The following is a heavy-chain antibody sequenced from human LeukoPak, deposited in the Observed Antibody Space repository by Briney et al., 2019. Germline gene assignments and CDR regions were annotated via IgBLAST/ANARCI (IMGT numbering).Heavy chain of an antibody. CDR1: GGSSSGYY. V-gene: IGHV4-34*01. CDR3: ARQWLVSPLFDY. J-gene: IGHJ4*02. CDR2: INHSGST. Sequence: PSETLSLTCAVYGGSSSGYYWSWIRQPPGKGLEWIGEINHSGSTNYNPSLRSRVTVSVHTSKNQLSLKLSSVTAADTAVYYCARQWLVSPLFDYWGQGTLVTVSS. D-gene: IGHD6-19*01.